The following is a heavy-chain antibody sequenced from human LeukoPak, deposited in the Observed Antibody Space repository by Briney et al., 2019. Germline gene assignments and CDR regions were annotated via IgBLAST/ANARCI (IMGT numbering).Heavy chain of an antibody. CDR2: ISSSGSTI. D-gene: IGHD6-19*01. J-gene: IGHJ4*02. CDR1: GFTFSSYE. Sequence: PGGSLRLSCAASGFTFSSYEMNWVRQAPGKGLEWVSYISSSGSTIYYADSVKGRFTISRDNAKNSLYLQMNSLRDEDTALYYCARDHSRKQWLPLGTFDYWGQGTLVTVSS. CDR3: ARDHSRKQWLPLGTFDY. V-gene: IGHV3-48*03.